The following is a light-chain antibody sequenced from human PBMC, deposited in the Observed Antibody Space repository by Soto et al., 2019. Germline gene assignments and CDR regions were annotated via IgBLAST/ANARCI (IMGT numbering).Light chain of an antibody. Sequence: DVVMTQSPLSLPVTLEQPAPISCRANPRLVYSDGNTYLHWFQQRPGQSPRXIIYQVSNRDSGVPDRFSGSGSGTDFTLKISRVEADDFGVYYCMQDIYWPSTFGQGTKVDIK. CDR1: PRLVYSDGNTY. J-gene: IGKJ1*01. V-gene: IGKV2-30*01. CDR3: MQDIYWPST. CDR2: QVS.